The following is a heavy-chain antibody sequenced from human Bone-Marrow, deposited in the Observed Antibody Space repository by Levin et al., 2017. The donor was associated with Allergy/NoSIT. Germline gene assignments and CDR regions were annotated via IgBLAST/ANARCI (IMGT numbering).Heavy chain of an antibody. CDR1: GFTFSSYA. CDR2: ISSNGGST. J-gene: IGHJ6*03. Sequence: TGGSLRLSCAASGFTFSSYAMHWVRQAPGKGLEYVSAISSNGGSTYYANSVKGRFTISRDNSKNTLYLQMGSLRAEDMAVYYCARRISEVYSGYVGEGYYYDYMDGWGKGTTVTVSS. CDR3: ARRISEVYSGYVGEGYYYDYMDG. V-gene: IGHV3-64*01. D-gene: IGHD5-12*01.